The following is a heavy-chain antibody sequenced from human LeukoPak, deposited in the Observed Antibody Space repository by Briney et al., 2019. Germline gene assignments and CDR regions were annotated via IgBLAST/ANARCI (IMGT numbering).Heavy chain of an antibody. D-gene: IGHD6-6*01. CDR1: GGSFSGYY. CDR2: INHSGST. Sequence: SETLSLTCAVYGGSFSGYYWSWIRQPPGKGLEWIGEINHSGSTNYNPSLKSRVTISVDTSKNQFSLKLSSVTAADTAVYYCARAWGSSPSVDYWGQGTLVTVSS. CDR3: ARAWGSSPSVDY. V-gene: IGHV4-34*01. J-gene: IGHJ4*02.